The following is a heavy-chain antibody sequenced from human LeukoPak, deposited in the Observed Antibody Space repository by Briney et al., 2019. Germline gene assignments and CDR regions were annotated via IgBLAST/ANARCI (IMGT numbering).Heavy chain of an antibody. D-gene: IGHD6-6*01. Sequence: GESLKISCKGSGYSFTSYWIGWVRQMPGKGLEWMGIIYPGDSDTRYSPSFQGQVTISADKSISTAYLQWSSLKASDTAVYYCARDWGVSARPGYMDVWGKGTTVTVSS. CDR1: GYSFTSYW. CDR2: IYPGDSDT. V-gene: IGHV5-51*01. J-gene: IGHJ6*03. CDR3: ARDWGVSARPGYMDV.